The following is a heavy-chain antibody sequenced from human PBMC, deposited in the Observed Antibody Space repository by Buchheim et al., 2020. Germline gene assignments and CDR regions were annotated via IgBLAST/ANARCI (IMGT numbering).Heavy chain of an antibody. CDR3: AGAGLSYDFWSGYYANPSALDY. J-gene: IGHJ4*02. D-gene: IGHD3-3*01. V-gene: IGHV4-59*01. Sequence: QVQLQESGPGLVKPSETLSLTCTVSGGSISSYYWSWIRQPPGKGLEWIRYIYYSGSTNYNPSLKSRVTISVDTSKNQFSLNLSSVTAADTAVYYCAGAGLSYDFWSGYYANPSALDYWGQGTL. CDR1: GGSISSYY. CDR2: IYYSGST.